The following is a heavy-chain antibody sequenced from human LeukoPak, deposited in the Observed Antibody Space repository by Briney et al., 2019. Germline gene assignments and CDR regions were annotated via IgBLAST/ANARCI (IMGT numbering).Heavy chain of an antibody. V-gene: IGHV4-59*08. CDR1: GGSIRGYY. CDR3: ARLSRDFWSGYFMDV. Sequence: KPSETLSLTCTVSGGSIRGYYWSWIRQPPGKGLESIGYINYSGSTNYNPSLKSRVTISVDTSKNQFSLKLSSVTAADTAVYYCARLSRDFWSGYFMDVWGQGTTVTVSS. D-gene: IGHD3-3*01. CDR2: INYSGST. J-gene: IGHJ6*02.